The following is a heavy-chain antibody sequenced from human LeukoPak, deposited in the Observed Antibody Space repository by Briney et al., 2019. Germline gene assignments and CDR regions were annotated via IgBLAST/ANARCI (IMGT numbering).Heavy chain of an antibody. CDR2: ISSSSTI. Sequence: PGGSLRLSCAASGFTFSSYSMNWVRQAPGKGLEWVSYISSSSTIYYADSVKGRFTISRDNAKNSLYLQMNSLRDEDTAVYYCASVSASTRYYFDYWGQGTLVTVSS. J-gene: IGHJ4*02. CDR1: GFTFSSYS. V-gene: IGHV3-48*02. CDR3: ASVSASTRYYFDY. D-gene: IGHD2-2*01.